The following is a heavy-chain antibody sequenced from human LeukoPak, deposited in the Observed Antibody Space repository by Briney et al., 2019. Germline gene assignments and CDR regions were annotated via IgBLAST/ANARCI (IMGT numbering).Heavy chain of an antibody. D-gene: IGHD3-16*01. CDR1: GYTFTSYG. Sequence: ASVKVPCKASGYTFTSYGISWARQAPGQGLEWMGWISTYNGDTNYAQKLQGRVTMTTDTSTNTAYMELRSLRSDDTAVYYCAREGLGELTLDYWGQGTLVTVSS. V-gene: IGHV1-18*01. J-gene: IGHJ4*02. CDR2: ISTYNGDT. CDR3: AREGLGELTLDY.